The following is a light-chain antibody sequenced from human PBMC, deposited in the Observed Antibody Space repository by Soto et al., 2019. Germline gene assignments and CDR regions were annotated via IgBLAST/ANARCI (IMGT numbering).Light chain of an antibody. V-gene: IGKV1-9*01. Sequence: DIQLTQSPSFLSASVGDRVTITCRASQGISSYLAWYQQEPGKAPKLLIYAASTLQSGVPSRFSGSGSGTEFTLTISSVQPEDFATYYCQQRNTYALTFGGGTKVEIK. J-gene: IGKJ4*01. CDR3: QQRNTYALT. CDR1: QGISSY. CDR2: AAS.